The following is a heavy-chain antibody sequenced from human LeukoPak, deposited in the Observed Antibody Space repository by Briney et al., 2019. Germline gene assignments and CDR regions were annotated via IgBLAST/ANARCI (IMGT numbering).Heavy chain of an antibody. CDR1: GFSLSTSGMC. CDR2: IDWDDGK. J-gene: IGHJ3*02. CDR3: ARIRRTTVVTAGAFDI. V-gene: IGHV2-70*11. Sequence: SGPALVKPTQTLTLTCTFSGFSLSTSGMCVSWIRQPPGTALEWLARIDWDDGKYYSTSLKTRLTISKDTSKNQVVLTMTNMDPLDTATYYCARIRRTTVVTAGAFDIWGQGTMVTVSS. D-gene: IGHD4-23*01.